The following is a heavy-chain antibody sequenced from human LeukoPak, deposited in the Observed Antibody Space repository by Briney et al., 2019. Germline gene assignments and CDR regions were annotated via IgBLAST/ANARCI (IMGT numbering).Heavy chain of an antibody. D-gene: IGHD6-19*01. CDR2: ISAYNGNT. V-gene: IGHV1-18*01. CDR3: ARDRGGWGPYSTFDI. Sequence: ASVKVSCKASGYTFTSYGISWVRQAPGQGLEWMGWISAYNGNTNYAQKLQGRVTMTTDTSTSTAYMELRSLRSDDTAVYYRARDRGGWGPYSTFDIWGQGTMVTVSS. J-gene: IGHJ3*02. CDR1: GYTFTSYG.